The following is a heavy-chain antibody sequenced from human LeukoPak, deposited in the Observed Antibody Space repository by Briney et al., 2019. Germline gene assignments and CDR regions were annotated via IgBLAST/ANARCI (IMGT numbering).Heavy chain of an antibody. D-gene: IGHD3-22*01. Sequence: ASVKVSCKASGYTFTDYYIHWVRQAPGQGLEWMGIINPSGGSTSYAQKFQGRVTMTRDMSTSTVYMELSSPRSEDTAVYYCARDVNSSGGGYNWFDPWGQGTLVTVSS. J-gene: IGHJ5*02. V-gene: IGHV1-46*01. CDR1: GYTFTDYY. CDR2: INPSGGST. CDR3: ARDVNSSGGGYNWFDP.